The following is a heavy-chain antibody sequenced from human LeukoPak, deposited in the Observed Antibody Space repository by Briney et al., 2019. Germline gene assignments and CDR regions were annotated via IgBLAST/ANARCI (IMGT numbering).Heavy chain of an antibody. J-gene: IGHJ4*02. Sequence: GGSLRLSCAASGFTLSSYGMHWVRQAPGKGLEWVAVISSDGSNKYYADSVKGRFTISRDRSKNTLYLQMNSLRPDDTAVYYCAKAPVTANWYYFHYWGQGTLVTVSS. CDR1: GFTLSSYG. V-gene: IGHV3-30*18. CDR2: ISSDGSNK. D-gene: IGHD2-21*02. CDR3: AKAPVTANWYYFHY.